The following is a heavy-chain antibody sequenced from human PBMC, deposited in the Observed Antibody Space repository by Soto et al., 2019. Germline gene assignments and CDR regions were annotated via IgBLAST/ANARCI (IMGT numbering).Heavy chain of an antibody. CDR1: GGSISSGGYY. D-gene: IGHD6-13*01. Sequence: SETLSLTCTVSGGSISSGGYYWSWIRQHPGKGLEWIGYIYYSGSTYYNPSLKSRVTISVDTSKNQFSLKLSSVTAADTAVYYCARGDSSSWYYFDYWGQGTLVTVSS. V-gene: IGHV4-31*03. CDR3: ARGDSSSWYYFDY. J-gene: IGHJ4*02. CDR2: IYYSGST.